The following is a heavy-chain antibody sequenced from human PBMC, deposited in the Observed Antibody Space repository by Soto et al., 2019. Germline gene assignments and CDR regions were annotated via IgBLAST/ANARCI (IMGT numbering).Heavy chain of an antibody. V-gene: IGHV1-69*01. J-gene: IGHJ6*02. CDR1: GGTFSSYA. CDR3: ASPSIAARDYYYYGMDV. D-gene: IGHD6-6*01. Sequence: QVQLVQSGAEVKKPGSSVKVSCKASGGTFSSYAISWVRQAPGQGLEWKGGIIPIFGTANYAQKFQGRVTITADESTSTAYMELSSLRSEDTAVYYCASPSIAARDYYYYGMDVWGQGTTVTVSS. CDR2: IIPIFGTA.